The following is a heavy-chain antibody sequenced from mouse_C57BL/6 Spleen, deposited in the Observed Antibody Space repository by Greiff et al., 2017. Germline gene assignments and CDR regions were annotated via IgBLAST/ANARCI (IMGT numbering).Heavy chain of an antibody. CDR1: GFTFSDYG. CDR2: ISSGSSTI. CDR3: ARERDYSNLYYFDY. V-gene: IGHV5-17*01. D-gene: IGHD2-5*01. J-gene: IGHJ2*01. Sequence: EVKLQESGGGLVKPGGSLKLSCAASGFTFSDYGMHWVRQAPEKGLEWVAYISSGSSTIYYADTVKGRFTISRDNAKNTLFLQMTRLRSEDTAMDYCARERDYSNLYYFDYWGQGTTLTVSS.